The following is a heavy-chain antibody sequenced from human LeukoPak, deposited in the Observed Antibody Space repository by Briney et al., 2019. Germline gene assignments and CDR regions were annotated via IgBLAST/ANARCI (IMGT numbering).Heavy chain of an antibody. J-gene: IGHJ4*02. V-gene: IGHV3-30*04. CDR1: GFTFRNYV. Sequence: GGSLRLSCAASGFTFRNYVIHWVRQAPGKGLEWVTVISFDGSDKYYADSVKGRFTISRDNSQNTLFVQMNSLRAEDTAVYYCARQDCSGGSCYLDYWGQGILVTVSS. CDR2: ISFDGSDK. CDR3: ARQDCSGGSCYLDY. D-gene: IGHD2-15*01.